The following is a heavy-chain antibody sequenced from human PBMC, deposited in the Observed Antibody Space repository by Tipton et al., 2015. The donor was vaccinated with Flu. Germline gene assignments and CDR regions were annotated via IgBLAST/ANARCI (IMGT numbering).Heavy chain of an antibody. V-gene: IGHV4-39*01. CDR1: GDSISTTIYY. CDR3: ARQPSYETFGLFLPGWFDP. CDR2: ISYSGST. J-gene: IGHJ5*02. Sequence: TLSLTCTVSGDSISTTIYYWGWVRQPPGKGLEWIGSISYSGSTYYNPSLKSRVTIPVDTSKNQFSLKLSSVTAADTAVYYCARQPSYETFGLFLPGWFDPWGQGTMVTVSS. D-gene: IGHD3/OR15-3a*01.